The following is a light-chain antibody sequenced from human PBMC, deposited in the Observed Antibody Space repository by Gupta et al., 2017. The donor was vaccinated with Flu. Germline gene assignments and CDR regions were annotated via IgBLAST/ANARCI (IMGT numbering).Light chain of an antibody. CDR2: SDS. J-gene: IGLJ1*01. Sequence: LGQKARITCRGDGIGRKDVHCYQQKKAQQPVMVIDSDSSRRSGIPDRGSASNSAKTATTPTISAQAGDDADYYCQQSDSSNTVVFGTGTKLTVL. CDR1: GIGRKD. V-gene: IGLV3-9*01. CDR3: QQSDSSNTVV.